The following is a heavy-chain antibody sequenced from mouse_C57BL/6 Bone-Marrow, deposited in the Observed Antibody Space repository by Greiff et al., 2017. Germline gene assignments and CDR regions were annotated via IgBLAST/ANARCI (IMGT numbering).Heavy chain of an antibody. CDR2: ISSGGSYT. CDR1: GFTFSSYG. CDR3: AKSLQLGRDWYFDV. D-gene: IGHD4-1*02. Sequence: DVMLVESGGDLVKPGGSLKLSCAASGFTFSSYGMSWVRQTPDKRLEWVATISSGGSYTYYPDSVKGRFTISRDNAKNTLYLQMSSLKSEDTAMYYCAKSLQLGRDWYFDVWGTGTTVTVSS. V-gene: IGHV5-6*02. J-gene: IGHJ1*03.